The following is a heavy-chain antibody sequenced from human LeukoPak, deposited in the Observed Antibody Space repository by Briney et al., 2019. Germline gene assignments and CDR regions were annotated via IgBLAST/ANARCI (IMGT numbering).Heavy chain of an antibody. CDR3: ARWTNFHAFDI. CDR1: EFSVKYNY. V-gene: IGHV3-53*01. CDR2: LYSAGST. J-gene: IGHJ3*02. D-gene: IGHD1-1*01. Sequence: GGSLRLSCAAPEFSVKYNYMTWVRQAPGKGLEWVSLLYSAGSTNYADSVKGQFTISRDDSKNTVYLQMNSLRAEDTAVYYCARWTNFHAFDIWGQGTLVTVSS.